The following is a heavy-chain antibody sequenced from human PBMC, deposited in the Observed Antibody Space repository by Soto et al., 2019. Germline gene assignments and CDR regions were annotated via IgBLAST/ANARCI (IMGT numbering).Heavy chain of an antibody. V-gene: IGHV3-23*01. D-gene: IGHD2-2*01. Sequence: GGSLRLSCAASGFTFSSYAMSWVRQAPGKGLEWVSAISGSGGSTYYADSVKGRFTISRDNSKNTLYLQMNSLRAEDTAVYYCAKGPRFLIVVVPAAILRDAFDIWGQGTMVTVSS. CDR2: ISGSGGST. J-gene: IGHJ3*02. CDR1: GFTFSSYA. CDR3: AKGPRFLIVVVPAAILRDAFDI.